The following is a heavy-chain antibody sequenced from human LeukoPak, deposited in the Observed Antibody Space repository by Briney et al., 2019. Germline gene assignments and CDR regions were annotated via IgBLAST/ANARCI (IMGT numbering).Heavy chain of an antibody. CDR3: AKKPKPTRSGSYDY. Sequence: GGSLRLSCAASGFTFSSYAMSWVRQAPGKGLEWVSAISGSGGSTYYADSVKGRFTISRDNSKNTLYLQMNSLRAEDTAVYYCAKKPKPTRSGSYDYWGQGTLVTVSS. CDR1: GFTFSSYA. J-gene: IGHJ4*02. D-gene: IGHD3-10*01. CDR2: ISGSGGST. V-gene: IGHV3-23*01.